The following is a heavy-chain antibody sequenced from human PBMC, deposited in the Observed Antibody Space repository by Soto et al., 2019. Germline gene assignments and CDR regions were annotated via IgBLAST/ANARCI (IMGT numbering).Heavy chain of an antibody. V-gene: IGHV4-4*07. CDR2: IFASGHT. D-gene: IGHD6-13*01. CDR3: VASLAASGLNWLDP. J-gene: IGHJ5*02. CDR1: GYTFTGYY. Sequence: SCKASGYTFTGYYMHWVRQAPGKGLEWIGLIFASGHTDYNPSLKSRVTMSVDASKNQFSLRLTSMTAADTAVYYCVASLAASGLNWLDPWGRGTLVTVSS.